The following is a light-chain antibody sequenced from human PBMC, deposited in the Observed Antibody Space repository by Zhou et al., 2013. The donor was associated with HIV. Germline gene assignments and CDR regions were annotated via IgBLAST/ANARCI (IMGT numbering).Light chain of an antibody. J-gene: IGKJ4*01. CDR3: QQTYSVHVT. V-gene: IGKV1-5*03. CDR1: QSISSW. Sequence: DIQMTQSPSTLSASVGDRVTITCRASQSISSWLAWYQQKPGKAPKLLIYKASSLESGVPSRFSGSGSGTEFTLTIGSLQPEDFATYYCQQTYSVHVTFGGGTKV. CDR2: KAS.